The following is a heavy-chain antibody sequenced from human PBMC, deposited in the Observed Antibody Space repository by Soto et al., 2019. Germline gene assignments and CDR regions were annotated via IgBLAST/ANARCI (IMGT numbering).Heavy chain of an antibody. Sequence: QVQLVQSGAEVKKPGSSVKVSCKASGGTFSSYTISWVRQAPGLGLEWMGRIIPILGIANYAQKFQGRVTITADKSTSTANMELSSLRSEDTAVYYCASRVSSSWSYFDYWGQGTLVTVSS. V-gene: IGHV1-69*02. CDR1: GGTFSSYT. CDR2: IIPILGIA. CDR3: ASRVSSSWSYFDY. J-gene: IGHJ4*02. D-gene: IGHD6-13*01.